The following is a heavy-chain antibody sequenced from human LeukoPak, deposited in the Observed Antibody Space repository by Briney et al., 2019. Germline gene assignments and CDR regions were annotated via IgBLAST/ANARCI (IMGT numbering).Heavy chain of an antibody. J-gene: IGHJ3*02. CDR3: ARRQYCSGGSCYPTHNAFDI. CDR2: ISSSSSYI. D-gene: IGHD2-15*01. Sequence: GGSLRLSCAASGFTFSGYSMNWVRQAPGKGLEWVSSISSSSSYIYYADSVKGRFTISRDNAKNSLYLQMNSLRAEDTAVYYCARRQYCSGGSCYPTHNAFDIWGQGTMVTVSS. V-gene: IGHV3-21*01. CDR1: GFTFSGYS.